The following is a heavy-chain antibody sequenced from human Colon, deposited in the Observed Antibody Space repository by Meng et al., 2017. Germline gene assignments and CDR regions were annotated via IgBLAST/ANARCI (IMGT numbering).Heavy chain of an antibody. D-gene: IGHD1-7*01. Sequence: GSLRLSCTITGYSIGSGYYWGWIRQAPGKGLEWIASIHHDGTTYYNPSLKSRVTISMDMSKNQFSLKLTSVTAADTAIYYCVRDRGDGGTTDFWGQGTLVTVSS. CDR3: VRDRGDGGTTDF. J-gene: IGHJ4*02. V-gene: IGHV4-38-2*02. CDR2: IHHDGTT. CDR1: GYSIGSGYY.